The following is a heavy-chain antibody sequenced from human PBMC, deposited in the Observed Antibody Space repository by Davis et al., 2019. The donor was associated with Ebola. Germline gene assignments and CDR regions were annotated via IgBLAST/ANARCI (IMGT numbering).Heavy chain of an antibody. CDR1: GFTFSSYA. V-gene: IGHV3-23*01. D-gene: IGHD3-10*01. CDR3: AKISMVQGVIIKTFDY. Sequence: GGSLRLSCAASGFTFSSYAMSWVHQAPGKGLEWVSTISASGGSTYYADSVKGRFTTSRDNSKNTLYRQMNSLRAEDTAVYYCAKISMVQGVIIKTFDYWGQGTLVTVSS. CDR2: ISASGGST. J-gene: IGHJ4*02.